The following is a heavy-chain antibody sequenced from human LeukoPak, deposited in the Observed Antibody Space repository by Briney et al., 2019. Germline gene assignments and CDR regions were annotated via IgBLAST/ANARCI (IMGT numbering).Heavy chain of an antibody. Sequence: SGPTLVKPTQTLTLTCTFSGFSLSTSGVGVGWIRQPPGKALEWLALIYWNDDKRYSPSLKSRLTITKDTSKNQVVLTMTNMDPVDTATYYCAHSPRGYSSSTSCLVWFDPWGQGTLVTVSS. D-gene: IGHD2-2*03. CDR1: GFSLSTSGVG. V-gene: IGHV2-5*01. CDR2: IYWNDDK. J-gene: IGHJ5*02. CDR3: AHSPRGYSSSTSCLVWFDP.